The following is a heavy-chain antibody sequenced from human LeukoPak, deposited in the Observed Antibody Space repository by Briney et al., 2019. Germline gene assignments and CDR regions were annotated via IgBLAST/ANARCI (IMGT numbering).Heavy chain of an antibody. J-gene: IGHJ6*03. CDR1: GGSISSYY. CDR2: IYTSGGT. V-gene: IGHV4-4*09. CDR3: ARLYPGYDFWSGYYSQNLYYYYMDV. D-gene: IGHD3-3*01. Sequence: SETLSLTCTVSGGSISSYYWSWIRQPPGKGLEWIGYIYTSGGTNYNPSLKSRVTISVDTSKNQFSLKLSSVTAADTAVYYCARLYPGYDFWSGYYSQNLYYYYMDVWGKGTTVTVSS.